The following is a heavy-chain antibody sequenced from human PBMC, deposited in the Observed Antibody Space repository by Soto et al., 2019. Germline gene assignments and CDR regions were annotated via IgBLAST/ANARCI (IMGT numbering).Heavy chain of an antibody. J-gene: IGHJ4*02. D-gene: IGHD6-19*01. Sequence: SLRLSCAASGFTFSDYYISWIRQAPGKGLEWVSYITSSGSTIYYADSVKGRFTISRDNAKNSLYLQMNSLRAEDTAVYYCARENEQWVAADNWGQGTLVTVSS. CDR1: GFTFSDYY. CDR3: ARENEQWVAADN. CDR2: ITSSGSTI. V-gene: IGHV3-11*01.